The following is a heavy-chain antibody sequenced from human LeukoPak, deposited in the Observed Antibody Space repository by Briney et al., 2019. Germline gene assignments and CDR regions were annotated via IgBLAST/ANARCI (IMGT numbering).Heavy chain of an antibody. D-gene: IGHD3-9*01. CDR2: INHSGST. CDR1: GGSFSGYY. J-gene: IGHJ5*02. CDR3: ARGTYYDILTGYYFSSRPFDP. V-gene: IGHV4-34*01. Sequence: SETLSLTCAVYGGSFSGYYWSWSRQPPGKGLEWIGEINHSGSTNYNPSLKSRVTISVDTSKSQFSLKLSSVTAADTAVYYCARGTYYDILTGYYFSSRPFDPWGQGTLVTVSS.